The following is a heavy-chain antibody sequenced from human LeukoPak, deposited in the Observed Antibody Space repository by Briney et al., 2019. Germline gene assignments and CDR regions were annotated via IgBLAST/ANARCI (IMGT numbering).Heavy chain of an antibody. CDR3: AREGSRIQSWGNAFDL. V-gene: IGHV1-69*06. D-gene: IGHD2/OR15-2a*01. Sequence: SVKVSCKASAGTFRGYAINWVRQAPGQGLEWVGRIIPMFGAKDYAQKFQGTVTISADRSTNTASMELFSLRFGDTAVYYCAREGSRIQSWGNAFDLWGQGTMVTVSS. CDR2: IIPMFGAK. CDR1: AGTFRGYA. J-gene: IGHJ3*01.